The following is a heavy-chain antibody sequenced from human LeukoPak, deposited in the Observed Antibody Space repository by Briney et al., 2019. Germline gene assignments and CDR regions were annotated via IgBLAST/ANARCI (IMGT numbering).Heavy chain of an antibody. CDR2: IYRGGTT. V-gene: IGHV3-53*01. CDR1: GFTVSSNY. J-gene: IGHJ4*02. CDR3: ASPPRDSSGWYDY. Sequence: GGSLRLSCEASGFTVSSNYMSWVRQAPGKGPEWVSVIYRGGTTDYADSVKGRFTISRDNPKNTLYLQMNSLRAEDTAVYYCASPPRDSSGWYDYWGQGTLVTVSS. D-gene: IGHD6-19*01.